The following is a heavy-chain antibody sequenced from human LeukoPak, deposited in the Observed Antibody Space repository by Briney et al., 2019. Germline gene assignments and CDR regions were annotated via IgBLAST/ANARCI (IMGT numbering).Heavy chain of an antibody. Sequence: GGSLRLSCAGSGFTFSSYAMSWVRQAPGKGLEWVSAISGSGGSTYYADSVKGRFTISSDNYKNTLYPQMNTVRAEATAVYDCAKMDYWGQGTLVTVSS. V-gene: IGHV3-23*01. J-gene: IGHJ4*02. CDR2: ISGSGGST. CDR3: AKMDY. CDR1: GFTFSSYA.